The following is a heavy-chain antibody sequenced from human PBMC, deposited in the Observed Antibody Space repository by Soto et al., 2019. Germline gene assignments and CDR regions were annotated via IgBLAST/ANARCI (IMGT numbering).Heavy chain of an antibody. D-gene: IGHD6-6*01. CDR1: GGSISSGGYY. CDR3: ARAGHSSSSEGANWFDP. V-gene: IGHV4-31*03. J-gene: IGHJ5*02. CDR2: FYYSGRT. Sequence: QVQLQESGPGLVKPSQTLSLTCTVSGGSISSGGYYWSWIRQHPGKGLEWIGYFYYSGRTYYNPSLKSRVTISVDTSKNQFSLKLSSVTAADTAAYYCARAGHSSSSEGANWFDPWGQGTLVTVSS.